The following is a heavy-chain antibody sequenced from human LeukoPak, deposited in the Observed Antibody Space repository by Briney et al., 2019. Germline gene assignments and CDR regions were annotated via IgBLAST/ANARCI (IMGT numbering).Heavy chain of an antibody. Sequence: SETLSLTCTVSGGSISSSSYFWGWIRQPPGKGLEWIGIIYYSGSTYYNPSLKSRVTISLDTSKNQFSLKLSSVTAADTAVYYCARLYYYGSGSYGYWGQGTLVTVSS. J-gene: IGHJ4*02. CDR3: ARLYYYGSGSYGY. CDR2: IYYSGST. CDR1: GGSISSSSYF. V-gene: IGHV4-39*07. D-gene: IGHD3-10*01.